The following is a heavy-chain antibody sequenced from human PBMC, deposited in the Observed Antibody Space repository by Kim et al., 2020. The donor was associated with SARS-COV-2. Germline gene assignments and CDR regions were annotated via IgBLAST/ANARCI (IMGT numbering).Heavy chain of an antibody. V-gene: IGHV3-11*01. Sequence: YYDDAVKGRFTISRDHAKYSLYLQMNSLRAEDTAVYYCARGIAAAGIIVYWGQGTLVTVSS. CDR3: ARGIAAAGIIVY. J-gene: IGHJ4*02. D-gene: IGHD6-13*01.